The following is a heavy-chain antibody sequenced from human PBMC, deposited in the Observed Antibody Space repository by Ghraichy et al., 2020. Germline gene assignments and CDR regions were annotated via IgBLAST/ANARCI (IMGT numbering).Heavy chain of an antibody. J-gene: IGHJ6*03. Sequence: SLNISCAVSGGSISSGGYSWSWIRQPPGKGLEWIGYIYHSGSTYYNPSLKSRVTISVDRSKNQFSLKLSSVTAADTAVYYCASNNNSGYMDVWGKGTTVTVSS. CDR3: ASNNNSGYMDV. CDR2: IYHSGST. D-gene: IGHD1-26*01. V-gene: IGHV4-30-2*01. CDR1: GGSISSGGYS.